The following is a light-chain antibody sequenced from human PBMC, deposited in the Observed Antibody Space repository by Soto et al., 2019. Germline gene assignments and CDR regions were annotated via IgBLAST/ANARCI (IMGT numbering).Light chain of an antibody. CDR2: WAS. CDR1: QSVLYSSNNKNY. CDR3: QQYYSTRFT. J-gene: IGKJ3*01. Sequence: DIVMTQSLDSLAVSLGERATINCKSSQSVLYSSNNKNYLAWYQQKPGQPPKLLIYWASTRESGVPDRFSGSGSGTDFTLTISSLQAEDVAVYYCQQYYSTRFTFGPGTKVDIK. V-gene: IGKV4-1*01.